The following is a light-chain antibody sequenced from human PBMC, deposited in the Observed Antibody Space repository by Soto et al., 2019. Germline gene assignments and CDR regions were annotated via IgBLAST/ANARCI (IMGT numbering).Light chain of an antibody. V-gene: IGKV3-15*01. Sequence: ETVMSQSPATLSVSPGERVTLSCSSSQRVSSNLAWYQQKPVQAPRLLIYGASTRATGIPARFSGSVSGREFTLTISSMQSEDLATYYCQQSYSTPRKFGQGTKVDIK. CDR2: GAS. CDR1: QRVSSN. J-gene: IGKJ1*01. CDR3: QQSYSTPRK.